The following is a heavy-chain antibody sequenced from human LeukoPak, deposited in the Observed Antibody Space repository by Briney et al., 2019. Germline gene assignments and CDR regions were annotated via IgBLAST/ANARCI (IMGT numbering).Heavy chain of an antibody. CDR1: GHSVNGHY. V-gene: IGHV4-59*02. J-gene: IGHJ3*01. D-gene: IGHD1-1*01. Sequence: ADTLSLPRTVSGHSVNGHYWRWIRQPPGKAREEIGYLSYSGDTNYHPSLKRRVSISLHTSKNQFSLQLSSPPAADPAVYYCARAPMGITTSVLPDAFDFWGQGTMVTVSS. CDR2: LSYSGDT. CDR3: ARAPMGITTSVLPDAFDF.